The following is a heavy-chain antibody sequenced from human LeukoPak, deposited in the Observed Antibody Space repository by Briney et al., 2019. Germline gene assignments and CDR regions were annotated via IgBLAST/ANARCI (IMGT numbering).Heavy chain of an antibody. CDR2: IYTSGST. J-gene: IGHJ4*02. CDR1: GGSISSYY. D-gene: IGHD3-9*01. Sequence: SETLSLTCTVSGGSISSYYWSWIRQPAGKGLEWIGRIYTSGSTNYNPSLKSRVTMSVDTSKNQFSLKLSSVTAADTAVYYRARDGLYYDILTGYYRRGYFDYWGQGTLVTVSS. V-gene: IGHV4-4*07. CDR3: ARDGLYYDILTGYYRRGYFDY.